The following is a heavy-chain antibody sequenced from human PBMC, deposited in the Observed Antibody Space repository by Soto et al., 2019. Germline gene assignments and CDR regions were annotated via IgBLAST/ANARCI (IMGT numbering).Heavy chain of an antibody. V-gene: IGHV3-30-3*01. Sequence: GGSMRLSCAASGFTFSSYAMHWVRQAPGKGLEWVAVISYDGSNKYYADSVKGRFTISRDNSKNTLYLQMNSLRAEDTAVYYCARDSGYCSGGSRYSRSLDYWGQGTLVTVSS. J-gene: IGHJ4*02. CDR2: ISYDGSNK. CDR3: ARDSGYCSGGSRYSRSLDY. CDR1: GFTFSSYA. D-gene: IGHD2-15*01.